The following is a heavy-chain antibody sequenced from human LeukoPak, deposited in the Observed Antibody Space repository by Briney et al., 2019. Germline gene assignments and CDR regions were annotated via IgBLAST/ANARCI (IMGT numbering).Heavy chain of an antibody. D-gene: IGHD2-21*01. V-gene: IGHV3-15*01. CDR1: GFTFTNAW. J-gene: IGHJ4*02. CDR2: IKSKKDGGTT. Sequence: GGSLRLSCAASGFTFTNAWMSWVRQAPGKGLEWVGRIKSKKDGGTTDYAAPVKGRFTISRDDSKDTLYLQMNSLETEDIAVYYCATEYYGAYNYWGQGTLVTVSS. CDR3: ATEYYGAYNY.